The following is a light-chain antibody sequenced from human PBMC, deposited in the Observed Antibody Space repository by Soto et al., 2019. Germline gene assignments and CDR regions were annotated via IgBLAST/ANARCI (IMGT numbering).Light chain of an antibody. CDR3: HQYDDWPPGYT. CDR2: GAS. V-gene: IGKV3-15*01. CDR1: QSINNN. Sequence: EIVMTQSPATLSVSPGDRATLSCRASQSINNNLAWYQQKPGQAPRLLIHGASTRATGIPARFSGSGSGAEFTLTISRLQSEDFAVYYCHQYDDWPPGYTFGQGTKLEI. J-gene: IGKJ2*01.